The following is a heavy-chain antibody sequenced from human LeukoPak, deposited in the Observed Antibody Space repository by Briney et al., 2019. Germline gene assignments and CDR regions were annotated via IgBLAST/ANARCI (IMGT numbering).Heavy chain of an antibody. CDR1: GFTFSNAW. Sequence: GGSLRLSCAASGFTFSNAWMTWVRQAPGKGLEWVGRIKSKTEGETTDYAELVKGRFTISRDDSKNTLYLQMNSLKTEDTAVYYCTTSMVEQPDWGQGTLVTVSS. J-gene: IGHJ4*02. V-gene: IGHV3-15*01. CDR2: IKSKTEGETT. D-gene: IGHD1/OR15-1a*01. CDR3: TTSMVEQPD.